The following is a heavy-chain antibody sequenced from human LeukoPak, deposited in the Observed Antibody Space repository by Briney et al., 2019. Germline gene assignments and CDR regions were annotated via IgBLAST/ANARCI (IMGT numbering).Heavy chain of an antibody. CDR1: GGSISTYY. CDR2: IYYSGST. D-gene: IGHD4-23*01. Sequence: SETLSLTCSVSGGSISTYYWSWIRQPPGKGLEWIGYIYYSGSTNYNPSLKSRVTISVLTSKNRFSLKLSSVTAADTAVYYCATLTGGDDAFDIWGQGTMVTVSS. V-gene: IGHV4-59*01. J-gene: IGHJ3*02. CDR3: ATLTGGDDAFDI.